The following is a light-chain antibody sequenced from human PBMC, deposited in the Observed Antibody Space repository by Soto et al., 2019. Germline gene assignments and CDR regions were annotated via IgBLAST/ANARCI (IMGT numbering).Light chain of an antibody. Sequence: DIQMTQSPSSLSASAGDRVSITCQASQHITNYLNWYQQKPGKAPKLLIYHASNLEAGVPSRFSGSGSGTDFTFTISSLQPEDVATYYCQQYDNVPLTFGGGTKVEIK. CDR3: QQYDNVPLT. CDR2: HAS. V-gene: IGKV1-33*01. J-gene: IGKJ4*01. CDR1: QHITNY.